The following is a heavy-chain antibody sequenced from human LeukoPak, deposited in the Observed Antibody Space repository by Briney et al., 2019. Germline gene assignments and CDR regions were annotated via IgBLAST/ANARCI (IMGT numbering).Heavy chain of an antibody. CDR1: GFTFDDYA. Sequence: PGGSLRLSCAASGFTFDDYAMHWVRQAPGKGLEWVSGISWNSGRIGYADSVKGRFTISRDNAKNSLYLQMNSLRAEDTALYYCAKDSYYGSGSYYDYWGQGTLVTVSS. V-gene: IGHV3-9*01. D-gene: IGHD3-10*01. CDR3: AKDSYYGSGSYYDY. CDR2: ISWNSGRI. J-gene: IGHJ4*02.